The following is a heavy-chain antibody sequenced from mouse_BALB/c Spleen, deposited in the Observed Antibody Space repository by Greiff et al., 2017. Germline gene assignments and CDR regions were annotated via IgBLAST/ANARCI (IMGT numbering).Heavy chain of an antibody. CDR1: GYTFTNYW. J-gene: IGHJ3*01. V-gene: IGHV1-63*02. CDR3: ARGYDGFAY. D-gene: IGHD2-2*01. Sequence: VQLKESGAELVRPGTSVKISCKASGYTFTNYWLGWVKQRPGHGLEWIGDIYPGGGYTNYNEKFKGKATLTADTSSSTAYMQLSSLTSEDSAVYFCARGYDGFAYWGQGTLVTVSA. CDR2: IYPGGGYT.